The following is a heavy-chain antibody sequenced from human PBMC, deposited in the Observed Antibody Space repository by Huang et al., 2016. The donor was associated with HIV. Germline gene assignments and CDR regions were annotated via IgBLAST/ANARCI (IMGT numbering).Heavy chain of an antibody. V-gene: IGHV4-61*09. J-gene: IGHJ4*02. CDR2: IYPQGST. D-gene: IGHD3-3*01. Sequence: VQLQESGPGLVKPSQTLSLSCNVSGASIASGSYFWNWIRQPAGGGLEWVGPIYPQGSTDHNPSLKSRVAVSSDTSKNQFSLGLRSVTAADTAVYFCARGRVTSSGVVQSYDYWGQGSLVTVSS. CDR1: GASIASGSYF. CDR3: ARGRVTSSGVVQSYDY.